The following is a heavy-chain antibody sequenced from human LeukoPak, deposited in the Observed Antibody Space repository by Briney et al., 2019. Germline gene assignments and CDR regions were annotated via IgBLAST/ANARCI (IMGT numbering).Heavy chain of an antibody. Sequence: GGSLRLSCAASGFTFSSYGMHWVRQAPGKGLEWVAVISYDGSNKYYADSVKGRFTISRDNSKNTLYLQMNSLRAEDTAVYYCAKFPPSGPNNSDMDVWGQGTTVTVSS. CDR2: ISYDGSNK. D-gene: IGHD3-3*01. CDR3: AKFPPSGPNNSDMDV. CDR1: GFTFSSYG. V-gene: IGHV3-30*18. J-gene: IGHJ6*02.